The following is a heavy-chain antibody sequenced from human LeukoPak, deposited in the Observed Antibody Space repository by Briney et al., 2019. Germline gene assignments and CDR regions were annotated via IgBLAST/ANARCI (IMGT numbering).Heavy chain of an antibody. CDR1: GYSISSGYY. CDR2: IYHSGST. D-gene: IGHD2-15*01. V-gene: IGHV4-38-2*02. Sequence: SETLSLTCTVSGYSISSGYYWGWIRQPPGKGLEWIGSIYHSGSTYYNPSLKSRVTISVDTSKNQFSLKLSSVTAADTVVYCCANTPYSLRVSGGSLYYFDYWGQGTLVTVPS. J-gene: IGHJ4*02. CDR3: ANTPYSLRVSGGSLYYFDY.